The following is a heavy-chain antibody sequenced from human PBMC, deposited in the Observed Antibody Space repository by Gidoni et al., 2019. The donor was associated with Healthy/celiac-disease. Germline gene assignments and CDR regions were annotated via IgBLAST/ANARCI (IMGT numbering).Heavy chain of an antibody. CDR2: ISSSSSYI. V-gene: IGHV3-21*01. CDR1: GFTFSSYS. J-gene: IGHJ6*02. D-gene: IGHD2-8*01. CDR3: ARDYCTNGVCYKGHYYYGMDV. Sequence: EVQLVESGGGLVKPGGSLRLSCAASGFTFSSYSMNWVRQAPGKGLEWVSSISSSSSYIYYADSVKGRFTISRDNAKNSLYLQMNSLRAEDTAVYYCARDYCTNGVCYKGHYYYGMDVWGQGTTVTVSS.